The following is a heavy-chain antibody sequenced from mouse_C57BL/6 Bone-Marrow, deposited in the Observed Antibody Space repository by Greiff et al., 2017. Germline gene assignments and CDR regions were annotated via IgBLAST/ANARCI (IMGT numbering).Heavy chain of an antibody. CDR1: GYAFSSSW. D-gene: IGHD2-2*01. V-gene: IGHV1-82*01. J-gene: IGHJ3*01. CDR2: IYPGDGDT. CDR3: ARGGYDAWFAY. Sequence: VQLQQSGPELVKPGASVKISCKASGYAFSSSWMNWLKQRPGKGLEWIGRIYPGDGDTNYNGKFKGKATLTADKSSSTAYMQLSSLTSEDSAVYFCARGGYDAWFAYWGQGTLVTVSA.